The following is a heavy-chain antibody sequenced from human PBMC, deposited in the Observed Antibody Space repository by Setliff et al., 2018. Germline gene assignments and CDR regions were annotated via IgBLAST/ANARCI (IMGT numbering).Heavy chain of an antibody. Sequence: ASVKVSCKASGYTFFTSGISWVRQAPGQGLEWMGIINPSGGSTSYAQKFQGRVTMTRDTSTSTVSMELSSLRSEDTAVYYCAVDGSRTYYFDYWGRGTLVTVSS. CDR1: GYTFFTSG. V-gene: IGHV1-46*01. D-gene: IGHD3-10*01. CDR3: AVDGSRTYYFDY. J-gene: IGHJ4*02. CDR2: INPSGGST.